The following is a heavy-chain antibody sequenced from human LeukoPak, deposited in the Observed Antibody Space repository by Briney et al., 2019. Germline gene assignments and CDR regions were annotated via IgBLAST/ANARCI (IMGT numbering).Heavy chain of an antibody. D-gene: IGHD5-18*01. CDR2: INPNSGGT. Sequence: ASVKVSCTASGYTFTGYYMHWVRQAPGQGLKWMGWINPNSGGTNYAQKFQGRITMTRDTSISTAYMELSRLRSDDTAVYYCATVDTAMVTAFDYWGQGTLVTVSS. CDR1: GYTFTGYY. J-gene: IGHJ4*02. V-gene: IGHV1-2*02. CDR3: ATVDTAMVTAFDY.